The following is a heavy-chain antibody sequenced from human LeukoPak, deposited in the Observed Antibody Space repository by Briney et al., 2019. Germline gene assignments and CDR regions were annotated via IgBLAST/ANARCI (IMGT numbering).Heavy chain of an antibody. Sequence: ASVKVSCKASGYTFTSYDINWVRQATGQGLEWLGWMNPNSGNTGYAQKFQGRVTMTRNTSISTAYMELSSLRSEDTAVYYCAKRGAMVRGKRYYYMDVWGKGTTVTVSS. J-gene: IGHJ6*03. V-gene: IGHV1-8*01. CDR3: AKRGAMVRGKRYYYMDV. CDR2: MNPNSGNT. D-gene: IGHD3-10*01. CDR1: GYTFTSYD.